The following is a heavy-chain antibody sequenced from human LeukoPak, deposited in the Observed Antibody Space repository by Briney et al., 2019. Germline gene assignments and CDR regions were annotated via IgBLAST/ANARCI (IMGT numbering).Heavy chain of an antibody. CDR2: IHPDDSNS. V-gene: IGHV5-51*01. Sequence: GESLKISCKGSGYSFTTYWIGWVRQKPGKDLEWLGIIHPDDSNSRSSPSFQGLVTISADKSINTAYLQLSSLEASDTAMYYCARQTPGHYAMVVWGQGTTVTVSS. CDR1: GYSFTTYW. J-gene: IGHJ6*02. CDR3: ARQTPGHYAMVV.